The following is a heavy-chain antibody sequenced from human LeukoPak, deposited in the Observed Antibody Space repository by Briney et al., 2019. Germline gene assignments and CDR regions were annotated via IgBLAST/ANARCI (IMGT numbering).Heavy chain of an antibody. CDR2: IYYSGST. CDR3: ARVTGYMIEDYFDY. Sequence: PSETLSLTCTVSGDSISSYYWSWIRQPPGKGLEWIGYIYYSGSTNYNPSLKSRVTISVDTSKNQFSLRLSSVTAADTAVYYCARVTGYMIEDYFDYWGQGTLVTVSS. D-gene: IGHD3-22*01. CDR1: GDSISSYY. J-gene: IGHJ4*02. V-gene: IGHV4-59*01.